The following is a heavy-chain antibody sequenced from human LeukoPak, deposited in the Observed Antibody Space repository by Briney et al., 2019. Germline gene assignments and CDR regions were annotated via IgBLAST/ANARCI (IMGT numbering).Heavy chain of an antibody. D-gene: IGHD3-16*02. CDR2: IRYDGSNK. J-gene: IGHJ6*03. CDR1: GFTFSSYG. V-gene: IGHV3-30*02. CDR3: AKDYYDYVWGSYRYGYYYSYYMDV. Sequence: PGGSLRLSCAASGFTFSSYGMHCVRQAPGKGLEWVAFIRYDGSNKYYADSVKGRFTISRDNSKNTLYLQMHSLRAEDTAVYYCAKDYYDYVWGSYRYGYYYSYYMDVWGKGTTVTVSS.